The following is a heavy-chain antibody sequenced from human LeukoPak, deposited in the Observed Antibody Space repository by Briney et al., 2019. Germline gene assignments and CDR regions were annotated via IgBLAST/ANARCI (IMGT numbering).Heavy chain of an antibody. Sequence: GASVKVSCKASGYTFTSYGISWVRQAPGQGLEWKGWISAYNGNTNYAQKLQGRVTMTTDTSTSTAYMGLRSLRSDDTAVYYCARDNYDILTGYYVNWFDPWGQGTLVTVSS. CDR2: ISAYNGNT. D-gene: IGHD3-9*01. CDR1: GYTFTSYG. CDR3: ARDNYDILTGYYVNWFDP. V-gene: IGHV1-18*04. J-gene: IGHJ5*02.